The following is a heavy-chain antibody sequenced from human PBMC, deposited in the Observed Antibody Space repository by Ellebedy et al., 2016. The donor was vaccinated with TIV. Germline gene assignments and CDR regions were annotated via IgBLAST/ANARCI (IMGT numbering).Heavy chain of an antibody. D-gene: IGHD4-23*01. CDR2: IKEDGSET. J-gene: IGHJ3*01. V-gene: IGHV3-7*01. CDR3: TRDWVSRWERAFLF. Sequence: GESLKISCAASGFTFRDYWMSWVRQAPGQGLEWVANIKEDGSETNYVDSVRGRFTISRDNAKNSLFLQMNSLRAEDTALYYCTRDWVSRWERAFLFWGQGTMVTVSS. CDR1: GFTFRDYW.